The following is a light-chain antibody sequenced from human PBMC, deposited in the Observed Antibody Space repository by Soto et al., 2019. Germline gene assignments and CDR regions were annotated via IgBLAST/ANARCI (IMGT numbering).Light chain of an antibody. J-gene: IGKJ1*01. V-gene: IGKV1-17*01. CDR3: QHYGGMWA. CDR2: DAS. Sequence: DIQMTQSPSALFAAVGDRVTISCRASQGIGNALGWYQQKPGKAPKVVIYDASSLESGVPSRFSGSGSGTEFILTINSLQPDDFATYCCQHYGGMWAFGQGTKVDIK. CDR1: QGIGNA.